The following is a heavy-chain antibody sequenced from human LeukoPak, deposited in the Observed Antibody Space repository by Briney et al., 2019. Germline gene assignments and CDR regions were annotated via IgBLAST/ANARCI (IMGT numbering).Heavy chain of an antibody. Sequence: GGSLRLSGAASGFTFSSYAMSWVRQAPGKGLEWVSAISGSRGSTYYADSVKGRFTISRDNSKNTLYLQMNSLRAEDTAVYYCAKAPQYYDFWSGYGDWGQGTLVTVSS. CDR3: AKAPQYYDFWSGYGD. V-gene: IGHV3-23*01. CDR1: GFTFSSYA. D-gene: IGHD3-3*01. CDR2: ISGSRGST. J-gene: IGHJ4*02.